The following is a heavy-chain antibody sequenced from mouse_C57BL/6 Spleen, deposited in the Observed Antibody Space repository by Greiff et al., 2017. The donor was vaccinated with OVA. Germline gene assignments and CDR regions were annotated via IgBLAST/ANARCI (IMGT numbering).Heavy chain of an antibody. Sequence: QVQLQQPGTELVKPGASVKLSCKASGYTFTSYWMHWVKQRPGQGLEWIGNINPSNGGTNYNEKFKSKATLTVDKSSSTAYMQLSSLPSEDSAVYFCAKNYGRRYGWYFEVWGKGTPVTGSP. CDR1: GYTFTSYW. J-gene: IGHJ1*03. V-gene: IGHV1-53*01. CDR3: AKNYGRRYGWYFEV. D-gene: IGHD1-1*01. CDR2: INPSNGGT.